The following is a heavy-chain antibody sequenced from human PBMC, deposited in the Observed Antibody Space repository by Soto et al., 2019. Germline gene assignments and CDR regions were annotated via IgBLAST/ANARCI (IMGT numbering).Heavy chain of an antibody. Sequence: GESLKSSCNGSGYSFTSYWIGWVRQMPGKGLERMGIIYPGDSDTRYSPSFQGQVTISADKSITTTYLQWSSLKASDTAIYYCARLFDTSGWYDYWGQGTLVTVSS. CDR2: IYPGDSDT. J-gene: IGHJ4*02. CDR3: ARLFDTSGWYDY. V-gene: IGHV5-51*01. CDR1: GYSFTSYW. D-gene: IGHD6-19*01.